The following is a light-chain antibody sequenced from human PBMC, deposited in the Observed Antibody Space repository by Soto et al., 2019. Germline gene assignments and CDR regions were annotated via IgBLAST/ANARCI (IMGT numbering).Light chain of an antibody. V-gene: IGKV3-15*01. CDR1: RSVGTY. Sequence: EIVMTQSPATLSVSPGERATLSCRASRSVGTYLAWYQQKPAQAPRLLIYGASTRAAGISPRFSGGGSGTEFPLPISRLQYEDFAVYYCQPYNDWPRTFGQGNKVGIK. CDR2: GAS. CDR3: QPYNDWPRT. J-gene: IGKJ1*01.